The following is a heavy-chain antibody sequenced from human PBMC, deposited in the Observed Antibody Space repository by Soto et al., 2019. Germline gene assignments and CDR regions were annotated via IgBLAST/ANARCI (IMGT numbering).Heavy chain of an antibody. D-gene: IGHD3-22*01. CDR1: GFSFSSYT. CDR3: ARDHGYYDSGGYYSTPFDY. CDR2: ISGGSSYI. J-gene: IGHJ4*02. V-gene: IGHV3-21*01. Sequence: GSLRLSCAGSGFSFSSYTMNWVRPAPGKGLEWVSSISGGSSYIYYAESVKGRFTISRDNAKDSLYLQMNSLRAEDTAVYYCARDHGYYDSGGYYSTPFDYWGQGILVTVSS.